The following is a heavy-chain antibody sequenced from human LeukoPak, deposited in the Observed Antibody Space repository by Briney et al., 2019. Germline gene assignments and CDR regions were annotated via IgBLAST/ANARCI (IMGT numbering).Heavy chain of an antibody. Sequence: PSETLSLTCAVYGGSFSGYYWSWIRQPPGKGLEWIGEINHSGSTNYNPSLKSRVTISVDTSKNQFSLKLSSVTAADTAVYYCARWEESDAFDIWGQGTMVTVSS. D-gene: IGHD1-26*01. CDR1: GGSFSGYY. CDR2: INHSGST. J-gene: IGHJ3*02. CDR3: ARWEESDAFDI. V-gene: IGHV4-34*01.